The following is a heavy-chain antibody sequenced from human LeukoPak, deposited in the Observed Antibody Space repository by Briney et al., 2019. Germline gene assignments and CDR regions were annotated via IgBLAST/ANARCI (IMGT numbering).Heavy chain of an antibody. J-gene: IGHJ6*03. CDR2: IYYSGST. CDR1: GGSISSNSFY. Sequence: SEILSLTCSVSGGSISSNSFYWDWIRQPPGKGLEWIGSIYYSGSTFYSSSLESRVSLSVDMSKNQFSLKLTSVTAADTAVYYCARQEADYFYYYVDVWGEGTTVAVSS. CDR3: ARQEADYFYYYVDV. V-gene: IGHV4-39*01.